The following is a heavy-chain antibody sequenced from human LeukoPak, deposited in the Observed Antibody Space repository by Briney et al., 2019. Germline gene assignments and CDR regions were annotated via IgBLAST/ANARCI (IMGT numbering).Heavy chain of an antibody. CDR3: ARVFGKTNIVVVPAARSNWFDP. CDR1: GYTFTSYG. CDR2: ISVYNGNT. V-gene: IGHV1-18*01. Sequence: ASVKVSCKASGYTFTSYGISWVRQAPGQGLEWMGWISVYNGNTNYAQKLQGRVTMTTDTSTSTAYMELRSLRSDDTAVYYCARVFGKTNIVVVPAARSNWFDPWGQGTLVTVSS. D-gene: IGHD2-2*01. J-gene: IGHJ5*02.